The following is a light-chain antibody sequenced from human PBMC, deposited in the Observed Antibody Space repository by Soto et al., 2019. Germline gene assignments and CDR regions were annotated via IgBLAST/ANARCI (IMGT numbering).Light chain of an antibody. CDR2: GAS. CDR1: QSVTSSQ. J-gene: IGKJ2*01. Sequence: EIVLTQSPDNLSLSPGERATLSCTASQSVTSSQLAWYQQKPGQAPSLLVYGASSRATGIPDRFSGSGYETDFTLTINRLSPEDFAVYFCQQYAKSPHTFGQGTKLEVK. CDR3: QQYAKSPHT. V-gene: IGKV3-20*01.